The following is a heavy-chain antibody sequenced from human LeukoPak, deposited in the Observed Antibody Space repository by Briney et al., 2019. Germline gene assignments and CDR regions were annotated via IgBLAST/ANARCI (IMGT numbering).Heavy chain of an antibody. V-gene: IGHV3-74*01. Sequence: GGSLRLSCAVSGFTFSSSWMHWVRQAPGKGLVWVSRINSDGSNIDYADSVKGRFIISRDNAKNTLYLQMNSLRAEDTAVYYCARALGVPRDDFDYWGQGTLVTVSS. D-gene: IGHD3-16*01. CDR2: INSDGSNI. J-gene: IGHJ4*02. CDR1: GFTFSSSW. CDR3: ARALGVPRDDFDY.